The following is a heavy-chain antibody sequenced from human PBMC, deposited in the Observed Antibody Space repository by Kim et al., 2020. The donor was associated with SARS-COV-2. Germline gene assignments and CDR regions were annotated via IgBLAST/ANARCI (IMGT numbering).Heavy chain of an antibody. J-gene: IGHJ6*02. CDR3: ARVAVAGYYYYGMDV. Sequence: SETLSLTCAVSGGSISSSNWWSWVRQPPGKGLEWIGEIYHSGSTNYNPSLKSRVTISVDKSKNQFSLKLSSVTAADTAVYYCARVAVAGYYYYGMDVWGQGTTVTVSS. V-gene: IGHV4-4*02. CDR2: IYHSGST. D-gene: IGHD6-19*01. CDR1: GGSISSSNW.